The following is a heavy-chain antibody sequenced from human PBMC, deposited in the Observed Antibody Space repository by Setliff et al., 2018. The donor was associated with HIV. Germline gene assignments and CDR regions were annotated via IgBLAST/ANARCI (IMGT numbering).Heavy chain of an antibody. CDR3: AKDGDYANWDYDAFDI. J-gene: IGHJ3*02. D-gene: IGHD1-7*01. V-gene: IGHV3-30*02. CDR2: INYDVSHE. Sequence: GESLKISCAASGFTFSAHGMHWVRQAPGKGLEWVAFINYDVSHEYYADSVKGRVTISRDNSKNTVDLQMSSLRPEDTAVYYCAKDGDYANWDYDAFDIWGQGTLVTVSS. CDR1: GFTFSAHG.